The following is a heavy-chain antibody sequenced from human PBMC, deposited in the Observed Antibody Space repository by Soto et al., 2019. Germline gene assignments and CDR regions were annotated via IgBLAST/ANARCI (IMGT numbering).Heavy chain of an antibody. CDR1: GGTLSDHG. Sequence: QVQLEQSGAEVKKPGSSVKISCKASGGTLSDHGVSWLRQAPGQGLEWVGGTIPVVNTAKYAPKFQGRVTIAADKSTNIAYMELGSLRSDDTAFYSCARGVYGSGNYYTGPSAFDIWGQGTLVIVSS. J-gene: IGHJ3*02. V-gene: IGHV1-69*06. CDR3: ARGVYGSGNYYTGPSAFDI. D-gene: IGHD3-10*01. CDR2: TIPVVNTA.